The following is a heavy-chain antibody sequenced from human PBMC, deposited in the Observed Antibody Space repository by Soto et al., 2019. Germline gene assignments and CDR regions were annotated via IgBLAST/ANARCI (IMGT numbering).Heavy chain of an antibody. Sequence: EVQLVESGGGLVKPGGSLRLSCASSGFTFSNAWMNWVRQAPGKGLEWVGRIKSKTDGGTTDYAAPVKGRFTISRDDSKNTLNLQMNSLKTEDTAVYYCTTDPLVVPAATKAYYYYGMDVWGQGTTVTVSS. CDR3: TTDPLVVPAATKAYYYYGMDV. V-gene: IGHV3-15*07. J-gene: IGHJ6*02. CDR1: GFTFSNAW. D-gene: IGHD2-2*01. CDR2: IKSKTDGGTT.